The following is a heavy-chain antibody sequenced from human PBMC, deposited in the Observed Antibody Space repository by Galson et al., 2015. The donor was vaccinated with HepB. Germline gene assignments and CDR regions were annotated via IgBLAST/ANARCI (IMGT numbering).Heavy chain of an antibody. D-gene: IGHD5-18*01. CDR3: AKEVAYSYGYSRLGAGYFDY. Sequence: SLRLSCAASGFTFSSYAMSWVRQAPGKGLERVSAISGSGGSTYYADSVKGRFTISRDNSKNTLYLQMNSLRAEDTAVYYCAKEVAYSYGYSRLGAGYFDYWGQGTLVTVSS. V-gene: IGHV3-23*01. CDR1: GFTFSSYA. CDR2: ISGSGGST. J-gene: IGHJ4*02.